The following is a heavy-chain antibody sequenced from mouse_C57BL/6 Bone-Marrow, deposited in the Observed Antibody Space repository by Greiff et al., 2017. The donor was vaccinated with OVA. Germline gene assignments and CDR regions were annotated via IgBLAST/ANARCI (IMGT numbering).Heavy chain of an antibody. D-gene: IGHD1-1*01. J-gene: IGHJ1*03. V-gene: IGHV1-69*01. CDR1: GYTFTSYW. CDR2: IDPSDSYT. Sequence: QVQLQQPGAELVMPGASVKLSCKASGYTFTSYWMHWVKQRPGQGLEWIGEIDPSDSYTNYNQKFKGKSTLTVDKSSSTAYMQLSSLTSEDSAVYYCAREGHYYGSSYVRYFDVWGTGTTVTGSS. CDR3: AREGHYYGSSYVRYFDV.